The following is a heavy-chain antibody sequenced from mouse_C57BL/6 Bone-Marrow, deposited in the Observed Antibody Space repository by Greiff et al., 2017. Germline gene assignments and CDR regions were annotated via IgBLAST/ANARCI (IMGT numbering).Heavy chain of an antibody. J-gene: IGHJ1*03. V-gene: IGHV5-17*01. CDR1: GFTFSDYG. CDR3: ARGYFDV. CDR2: ISSGSSTI. Sequence: EVKLMESGGGLVKPGGSLTLSCAASGFTFSDYGLHWVRQAPEKGLEWVAYISSGSSTIYYADTVKGRFTISRDNAKNTLFLQMTSLRSEDTAMYYCARGYFDVWGTGTTVTVSS.